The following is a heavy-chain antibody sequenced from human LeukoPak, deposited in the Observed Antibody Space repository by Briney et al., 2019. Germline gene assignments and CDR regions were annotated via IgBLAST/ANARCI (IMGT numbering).Heavy chain of an antibody. CDR2: IYYSGST. V-gene: IGHV4-39*07. D-gene: IGHD1-26*01. J-gene: IGHJ6*02. Sequence: SETRSLTCTVSGGSISSSSYYWGWIRQPPGKGLEWIGSIYYSGSTNYNPSLKSRVTISVDTSKNQFSLKLTSVTAADTAVYYCVRDRDSGTYYYYYGMDVWGQGTTVTVSS. CDR1: GGSISSSSYY. CDR3: VRDRDSGTYYYYYGMDV.